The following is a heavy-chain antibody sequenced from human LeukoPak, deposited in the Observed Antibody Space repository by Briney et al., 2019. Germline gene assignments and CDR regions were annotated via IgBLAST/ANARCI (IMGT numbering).Heavy chain of an antibody. J-gene: IGHJ6*03. CDR1: GYTFTGYY. V-gene: IGHV1-46*01. D-gene: IGHD2-2*02. CDR2: INPSGGST. Sequence: ASVNVSCTASGYTFTGYYMHWVRQAPGEGLEWMGIINPSGGSTSYAQKFQGRVTMTRDMSTSTVYMELSSLRSEDTAVYYCARVAAEVVGVPGAIGFGWLRRDYYYMDVWGKGTTVIVSS. CDR3: ARVAAEVVGVPGAIGFGWLRRDYYYMDV.